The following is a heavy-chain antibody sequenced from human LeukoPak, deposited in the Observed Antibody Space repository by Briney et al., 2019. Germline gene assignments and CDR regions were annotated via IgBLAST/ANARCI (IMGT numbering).Heavy chain of an antibody. CDR1: GFTFSNYA. J-gene: IGHJ3*02. V-gene: IGHV3-23*01. CDR2: LSATAGST. Sequence: GGSLRLSCAASGFTFSNYAMRWVSQVPGKGLEWVSALSATAGSTYYQDSVKGRFTISRDNSKNTLNLQMNSLRAEDTAVYYCAKGPRTAPDDALDIWGQGTMVTVSS. D-gene: IGHD2-21*02. CDR3: AKGPRTAPDDALDI.